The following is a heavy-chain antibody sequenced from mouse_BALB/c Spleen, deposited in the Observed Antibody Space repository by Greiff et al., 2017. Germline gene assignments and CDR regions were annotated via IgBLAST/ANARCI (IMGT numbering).Heavy chain of an antibody. V-gene: IGHV14-4*02. CDR3: NAITTVVHAMDY. Sequence: VQLKESGAELVRPGASVKLSCTASGFNIKDYYMHWVKQRPEQGLEWIGWIDPEKGATEYAPEFQGKATMTADTSYNTAYLQLSSLPSEDTAVYYCNAITTVVHAMDYWGQGTSVTVSA. CDR1: GFNIKDYY. CDR2: IDPEKGAT. D-gene: IGHD1-1*01. J-gene: IGHJ4*01.